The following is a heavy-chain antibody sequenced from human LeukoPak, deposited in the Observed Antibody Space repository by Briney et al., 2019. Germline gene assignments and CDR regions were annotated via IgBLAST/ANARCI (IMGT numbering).Heavy chain of an antibody. Sequence: SETLSLTCTVSGGSISSYYWSWIRQSPGKGLECIGYIHYTGSTNYNPSLKSRVTTSVETSKNQFSLKLKSVTAADTAVYYCARGGYYGSGNDFRFDPWGQGTLVTVSS. CDR2: IHYTGST. V-gene: IGHV4-59*01. D-gene: IGHD3-10*01. CDR3: ARGGYYGSGNDFRFDP. CDR1: GGSISSYY. J-gene: IGHJ5*02.